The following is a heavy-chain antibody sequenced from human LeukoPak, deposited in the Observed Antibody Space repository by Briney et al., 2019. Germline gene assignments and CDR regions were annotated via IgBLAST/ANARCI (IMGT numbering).Heavy chain of an antibody. CDR1: GDSITIGGYC. CDR3: ARGGDRRGFDY. D-gene: IGHD1-14*01. CDR2: IYDNVTT. V-gene: IGHV4-31*03. J-gene: IGHJ4*02. Sequence: PSETLSLSCTVSGDSITIGGYCWGWIRHHPGKGLEWIVYIYDNVTTSQNPPLRSRLTTSVDTSDNQISLKVRSLTAADTAVYYCARGGDRRGFDYWGQGTLVIVSS.